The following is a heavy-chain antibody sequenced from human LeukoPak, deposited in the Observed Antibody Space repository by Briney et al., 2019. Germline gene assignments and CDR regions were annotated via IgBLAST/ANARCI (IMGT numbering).Heavy chain of an antibody. J-gene: IGHJ4*02. D-gene: IGHD7-27*01. Sequence: GGSLRLSCAVSGFTFSDYYMSWVRQAPGKGLEWVAFIRYDGSNKYYADSVKGRFTISRDNSKNTLYLQMNSLRAEDTAVYYCAKDGELDYWGQGTLVTVSS. V-gene: IGHV3-30*02. CDR1: GFTFSDYY. CDR2: IRYDGSNK. CDR3: AKDGELDY.